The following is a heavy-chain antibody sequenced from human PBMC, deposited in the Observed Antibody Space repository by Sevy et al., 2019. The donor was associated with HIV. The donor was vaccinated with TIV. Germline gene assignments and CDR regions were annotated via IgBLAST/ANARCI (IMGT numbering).Heavy chain of an antibody. CDR1: GESMSTSNW. Sequence: SETLSLTCAVSGESMSTSNWWSWVRQTAEKGLQWIGEIYHTGSTKYNPSLKSRVTISLDKSKNQFSLNLMSVTAADTAVYYCARTTIPPSGRQGWIDPWGRGTLVTVSS. CDR3: ARTTIPPSGRQGWIDP. D-gene: IGHD2-21*01. V-gene: IGHV4-4*02. CDR2: IYHTGST. J-gene: IGHJ5*02.